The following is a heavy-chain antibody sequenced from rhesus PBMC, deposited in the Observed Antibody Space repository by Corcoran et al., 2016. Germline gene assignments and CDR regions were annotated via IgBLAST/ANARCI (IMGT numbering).Heavy chain of an antibody. V-gene: IGHV4-173*01. D-gene: IGHD2-15*01. Sequence: QLQESGPGLVKPSETLSLNCAVSGGSISRNHWSWIRQPPGKGLEWIGRISGSAGNTDYNPSLTSRVTISTDTSKNQFSLRLSSVTAADTAVYFCARSPPGTYFDYWGQGALVTVSS. CDR3: ARSPPGTYFDY. J-gene: IGHJ4*01. CDR1: GGSISRNH. CDR2: ISGSAGNT.